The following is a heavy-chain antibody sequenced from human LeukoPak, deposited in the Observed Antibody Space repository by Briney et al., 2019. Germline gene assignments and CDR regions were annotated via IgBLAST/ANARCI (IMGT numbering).Heavy chain of an antibody. D-gene: IGHD3-16*01. CDR2: IYYSGST. J-gene: IGHJ3*02. V-gene: IGHV4-30-4*01. CDR3: ARGDVRCHAFDI. Sequence: EPSETLSLTCTVSGGSISSGDYYWSWIRQPPGKGLEWIGYIYYSGSTYYNPSLKSRVTISVDTSKNQFSLKLSSVTAADTAVYYCARGDVRCHAFDIWGQGTMVTVSS. CDR1: GGSISSGDYY.